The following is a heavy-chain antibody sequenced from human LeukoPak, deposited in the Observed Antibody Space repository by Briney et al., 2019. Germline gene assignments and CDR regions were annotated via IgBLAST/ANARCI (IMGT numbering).Heavy chain of an antibody. V-gene: IGHV1-69*05. D-gene: IGHD3-22*01. J-gene: IGHJ4*02. CDR3: AREGVTYYYDSSGYYPDY. CDR2: IIPIFGTA. Sequence: ASVKVSCKASGGTFSSYAISWVRQAPGQGLEWMGGIIPIFGTANYAQKLQGRVTMTTDTSTSTAYMELRSLRPDDTAVYYCAREGVTYYYDSSGYYPDYWGQGTLVTVSS. CDR1: GGTFSSYA.